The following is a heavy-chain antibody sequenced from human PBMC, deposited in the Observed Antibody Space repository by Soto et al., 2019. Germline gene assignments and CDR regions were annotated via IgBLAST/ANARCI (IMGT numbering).Heavy chain of an antibody. D-gene: IGHD1-7*01. CDR2: ISAGGGTT. CDR3: AKPGPTGTTGRTHPWFDS. Sequence: EVQLLESGGGLVQPGGSLRLSCAASEFTFSSYAMSWVRQAPGKGLEWVSTISAGGGTTYYADSVKGRFTISRDNSQNTLHLQMNSLRAEDTAVYYCAKPGPTGTTGRTHPWFDSWGQGTLVTVSS. V-gene: IGHV3-23*01. CDR1: EFTFSSYA. J-gene: IGHJ5*01.